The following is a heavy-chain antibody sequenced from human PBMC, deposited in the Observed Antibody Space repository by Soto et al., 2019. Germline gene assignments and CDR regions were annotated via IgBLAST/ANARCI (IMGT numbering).Heavy chain of an antibody. D-gene: IGHD6-19*01. CDR1: GFTLSSYW. J-gene: IGHJ6*02. CDR2: IKQDGSEK. CDR3: ARDADASGWYHYGMDV. Sequence: GGSLRLSCAASGFTLSSYWMNWVRQAPGKGLEWVANIKQDGSEKYYVDSVKGRFIISGDNAKNSLYLQLNSLRAEDTALYYCARDADASGWYHYGMDVWGQGTMVTVSS. V-gene: IGHV3-7*01.